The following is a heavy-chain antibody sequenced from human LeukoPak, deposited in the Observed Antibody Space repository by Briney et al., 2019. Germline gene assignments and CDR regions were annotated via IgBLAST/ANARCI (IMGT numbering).Heavy chain of an antibody. D-gene: IGHD3-22*01. V-gene: IGHV1-46*01. CDR2: ISPSGGST. CDR3: ARAYPVYDSSGYYLH. J-gene: IGHJ4*02. CDR1: GYTFTSYY. Sequence: ASVKVSCKASGYTFTSYYMHWVRQAPGQGLEWMGIISPSGGSTSYAQKFQGRVTMTRDTSTSTVYMELSSLRSEDTAVYYCARAYPVYDSSGYYLHWGQGTLVTVSS.